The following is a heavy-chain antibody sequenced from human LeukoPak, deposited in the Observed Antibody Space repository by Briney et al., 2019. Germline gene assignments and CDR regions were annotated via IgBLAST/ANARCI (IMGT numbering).Heavy chain of an antibody. Sequence: ASVKVSCKASGYTFTGYYMHWVRQAPGQGLEWMGWINPNSGGTNNAQKFQGRVTMTRDTSISTAYMDLRSLRSDDTAVYYCARDTGSSPGDYWGQGTLVTVSS. CDR1: GYTFTGYY. D-gene: IGHD1-26*01. CDR2: INPNSGGT. V-gene: IGHV1-2*02. CDR3: ARDTGSSPGDY. J-gene: IGHJ4*02.